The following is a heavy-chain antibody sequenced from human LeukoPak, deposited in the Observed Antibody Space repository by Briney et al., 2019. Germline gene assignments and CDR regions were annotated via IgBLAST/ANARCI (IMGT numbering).Heavy chain of an antibody. J-gene: IGHJ2*01. CDR1: GGSFSGYY. CDR3: ARRRVVVVAATVPSLKRYWYFDL. V-gene: IGHV4-34*01. D-gene: IGHD2-15*01. Sequence: NPSETLSLTCAVYGGSFSGYYWSWIRQPPGKGLEWSGEINHSGSTNYNPSLKSRVTISVDTSKNQFSLKLSSVTAADTAVYYCARRRVVVVAATVPSLKRYWYFDLWGRGTLVTVSS. CDR2: INHSGST.